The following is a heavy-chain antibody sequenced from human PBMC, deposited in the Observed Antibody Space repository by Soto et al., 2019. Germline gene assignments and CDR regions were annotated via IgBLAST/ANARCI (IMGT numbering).Heavy chain of an antibody. CDR3: ARDFTDSSGPTLGMGV. D-gene: IGHD6-19*01. CDR2: IYYSGST. Sequence: PSETLSLTCAVYGGSFSSSGYNWSWIRQHPGKGLEWIGYIYYSGSTYYNPSLKSRVTISVDTSKDQFSLKLSSVTAADTAVYYCARDFTDSSGPTLGMGVWGQGTTVTVSS. CDR1: GGSFSSSGYN. J-gene: IGHJ6*02. V-gene: IGHV4-31*11.